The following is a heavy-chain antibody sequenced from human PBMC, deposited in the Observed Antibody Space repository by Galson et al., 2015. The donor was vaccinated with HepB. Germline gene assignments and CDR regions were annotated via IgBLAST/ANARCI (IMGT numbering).Heavy chain of an antibody. D-gene: IGHD3-10*01. CDR1: GFTFSSYW. J-gene: IGHJ3*02. Sequence: SLRLSCAASGFTFSSYWIHWVRQVPGKGLEWVGLIWKDGSNKYYSDSVKGRFTISRDNSKKTLYLHLNSLRAEDTGLYFCARAGYGSGTARTAGAFDIWGRGTWVAV. CDR2: IWKDGSNK. V-gene: IGHV3-33*08. CDR3: ARAGYGSGTARTAGAFDI.